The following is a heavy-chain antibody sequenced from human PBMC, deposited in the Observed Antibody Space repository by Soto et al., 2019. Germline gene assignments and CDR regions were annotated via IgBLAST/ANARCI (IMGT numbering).Heavy chain of an antibody. J-gene: IGHJ4*02. D-gene: IGHD1-20*01. CDR1: GFTFSSYA. CDR3: EKAMSGYNAPLDH. CDR2: ISGSDGST. Sequence: EVQLLESGGGLVQPGGSLRLSCAASGFTFSSYAMNWVRQAPGKGLEWVSVISGSDGSTYYADSVKGRFTISRDNSKNTLYVQMNSRRAEDTAVYYCEKAMSGYNAPLDHWGQGTRVTVSS. V-gene: IGHV3-23*01.